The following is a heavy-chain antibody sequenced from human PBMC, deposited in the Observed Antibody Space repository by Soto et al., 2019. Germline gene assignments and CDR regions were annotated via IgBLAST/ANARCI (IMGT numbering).Heavy chain of an antibody. CDR3: ARVRIRYFDWPDAFDT. CDR2: INPNSGGT. CDR1: GYTFTGYY. Sequence: VKVSCKASGYTFTGYYMHWVRQAPGQGLEWMGWINPNSGGTNYAQKFQGRVTMTRDTSISTAYMELSRLRSDDTAVYYCARVRIRYFDWPDAFDTWGQGTMVTVSS. J-gene: IGHJ3*02. D-gene: IGHD3-9*01. V-gene: IGHV1-2*02.